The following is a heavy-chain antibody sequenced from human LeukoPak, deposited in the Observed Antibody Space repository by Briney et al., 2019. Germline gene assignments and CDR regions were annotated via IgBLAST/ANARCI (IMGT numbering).Heavy chain of an antibody. J-gene: IGHJ4*02. CDR2: IYQSGSGSS. CDR3: ASTLRFLPYRRFDY. D-gene: IGHD3-3*01. CDR1: GYSISSGYY. Sequence: SETLSLTCTVSGYSISSGYYWGWIRQPPGKGLEWIGSIYQSGSGSSYYNPSLKSRVTISGDTSKNQYVLRLSSVTAADTAVYYCASTLRFLPYRRFDYWGQGTLVTVPS. V-gene: IGHV4-38-2*02.